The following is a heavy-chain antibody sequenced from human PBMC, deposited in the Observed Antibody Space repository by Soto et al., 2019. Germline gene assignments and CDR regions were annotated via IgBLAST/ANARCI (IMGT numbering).Heavy chain of an antibody. CDR2: INYSGST. CDR3: ARAPGNRLRQYNWFDS. CDR1: GGSFSGYY. J-gene: IGHJ5*01. D-gene: IGHD5-12*01. Sequence: PSETLSLTCAVYGGSFSGYYWSWIRQPPGKGLEWIGEINYSGSTNYNPSLKSRVTISVDTSRNQFSLKLTSLTAADTAVYYCARAPGNRLRQYNWFDSWGQGALVTVS. V-gene: IGHV4-34*01.